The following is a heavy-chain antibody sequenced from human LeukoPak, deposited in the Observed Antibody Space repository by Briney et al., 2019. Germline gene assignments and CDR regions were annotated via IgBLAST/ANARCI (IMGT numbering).Heavy chain of an antibody. Sequence: ASVKVSCMASGYTFTGYYLHWVRQAPGQGLEWMGWINPNSGATNYAQKSQGRVTMTRDRPISTAYVELSRLRSDDTAVYYCATTESGSYYPLDYWGQGTLVTVSS. CDR1: GYTFTGYY. CDR3: ATTESGSYYPLDY. V-gene: IGHV1-2*02. D-gene: IGHD1-26*01. CDR2: INPNSGAT. J-gene: IGHJ4*02.